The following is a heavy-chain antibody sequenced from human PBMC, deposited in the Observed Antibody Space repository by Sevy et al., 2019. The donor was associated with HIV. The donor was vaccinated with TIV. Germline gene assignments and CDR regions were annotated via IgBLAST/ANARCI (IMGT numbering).Heavy chain of an antibody. V-gene: IGHV1-8*01. J-gene: IGHJ5*02. CDR1: GYTFTSYD. D-gene: IGHD2-15*01. Sequence: ASVKVSCKASGYTFTSYDINWVRQATGQGLEWMGWMNPNSGNTGYAQKFQGRVTMTRNTSISTAYMELSSLRSEDTAGYYCARGRSVLVVAAMAFWFDPWGQGTLVTVSS. CDR3: ARGRSVLVVAAMAFWFDP. CDR2: MNPNSGNT.